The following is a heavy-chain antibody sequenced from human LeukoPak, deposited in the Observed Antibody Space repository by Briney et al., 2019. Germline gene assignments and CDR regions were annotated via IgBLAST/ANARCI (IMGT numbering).Heavy chain of an antibody. Sequence: GGSLRLSCAASGFTFSSYEMNWVRQAPGKGLGWVSYISGSGSAIYYADSVRGRFTISRDNAKDSLYLQMNSLRAEDTAVYYCARGGYNYGYAFDIWGQGTMVTASS. J-gene: IGHJ3*02. CDR1: GFTFSSYE. D-gene: IGHD5-24*01. V-gene: IGHV3-48*03. CDR2: ISGSGSAI. CDR3: ARGGYNYGYAFDI.